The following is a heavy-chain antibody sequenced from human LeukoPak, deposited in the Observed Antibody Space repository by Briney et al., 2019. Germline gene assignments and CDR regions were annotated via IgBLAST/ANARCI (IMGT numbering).Heavy chain of an antibody. J-gene: IGHJ4*02. V-gene: IGHV4-61*01. CDR3: QSRFLEWLLDY. Sequence: SETLSLTCTVSGDSVRGDTYYWSWIRQPPGKGLEWIGFVYYSGRTNYNASLKSRVTISVDTSKNQFSLKLSSVTAADTAIYYCQSRFLEWLLDYWGQGTLVTVSS. CDR1: GDSVRGDTYY. CDR2: VYYSGRT. D-gene: IGHD3-3*01.